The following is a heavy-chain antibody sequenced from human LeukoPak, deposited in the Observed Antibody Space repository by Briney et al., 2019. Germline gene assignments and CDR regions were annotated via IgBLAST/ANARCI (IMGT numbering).Heavy chain of an antibody. J-gene: IGHJ4*02. D-gene: IGHD6-19*01. CDR2: INTNTGNP. CDR1: GYSFTSYA. CDR3: ARHEYSSGWYVIDY. V-gene: IGHV7-4-1*02. Sequence: ASVKVSCKASGYSFTSYAMNWVRQAPGQGLEWMGWINTNTGNPTHAQGFTGRFVFSLDTSVSTAFLEISSLKADDTAVYYCARHEYSSGWYVIDYWGQGTLVTVSS.